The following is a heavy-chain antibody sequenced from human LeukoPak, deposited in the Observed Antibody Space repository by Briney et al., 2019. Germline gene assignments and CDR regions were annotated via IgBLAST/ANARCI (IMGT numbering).Heavy chain of an antibody. CDR2: IYCSGTT. V-gene: IGHV4-59*01. J-gene: IGHJ4*02. Sequence: PSETLSLTCTVSGGSISSYYWSWIRQPPGKGLEWIGYIYCSGTTNYNPSLKSRVTISVDTSKNQLSLKLSSVTAADTAVYYCARGDYGDYVGMDYWGQGTLVTVSS. CDR1: GGSISSYY. CDR3: ARGDYGDYVGMDY. D-gene: IGHD4-17*01.